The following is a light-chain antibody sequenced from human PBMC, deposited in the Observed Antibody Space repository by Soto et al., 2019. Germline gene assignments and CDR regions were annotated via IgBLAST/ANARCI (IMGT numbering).Light chain of an antibody. Sequence: SYELTQPPSVSVAPGQTARLACAGNNIGSKSVHWYQQRPGQAPVLVVYDDTDRPSGIPERFSASNSGNTATLTISRVEAGDEADYYCHVWDNVGDHYVFGPGTKLTVL. CDR3: HVWDNVGDHYV. CDR1: NIGSKS. J-gene: IGLJ1*01. V-gene: IGLV3-21*02. CDR2: DDT.